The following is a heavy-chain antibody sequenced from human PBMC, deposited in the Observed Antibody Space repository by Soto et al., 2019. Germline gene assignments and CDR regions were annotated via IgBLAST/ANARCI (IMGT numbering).Heavy chain of an antibody. CDR2: ISSSSSYI. D-gene: IGHD3-22*01. V-gene: IGHV3-21*01. J-gene: IGHJ4*02. CDR1: GFTFSSYS. Sequence: GGSLRLSCAASGFTFSSYSMNWVRQAPGKGLEWVSSISSSSSYIYYADSVKGRFTISRDNAKNSLYLQMNSLRAEDTALYYCASLYYYDSSGLDYWGQGTLVTVSS. CDR3: ASLYYYDSSGLDY.